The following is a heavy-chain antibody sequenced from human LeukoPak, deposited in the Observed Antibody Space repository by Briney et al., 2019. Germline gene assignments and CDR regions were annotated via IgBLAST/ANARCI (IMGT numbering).Heavy chain of an antibody. CDR2: INPNSGGT. D-gene: IGHD2-2*01. V-gene: IGHV1-2*02. CDR3: ARERVVPAAHTPTYYYYYMDV. CDR1: GYTFTGYY. Sequence: GASVKVSCKASGYTFTGYYMHWVRQAPGQGLEWMGWINPNSGGTNYAQKFQGRVTMTRDTSISTAYMELSRLRSDDTAVYYCARERVVPAAHTPTYYYYYMDVWGKGTTVTVSS. J-gene: IGHJ6*03.